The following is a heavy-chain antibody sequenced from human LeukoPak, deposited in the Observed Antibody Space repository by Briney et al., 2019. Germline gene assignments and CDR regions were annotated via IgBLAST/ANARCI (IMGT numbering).Heavy chain of an antibody. Sequence: ASVMVSCKASGYTFTSYFMHWVRQAPGQGLEWMGIINPSGGSTNYAQKFQGRVTMTRDTSTSTVYMELSSLRSEDTAVYYCARAHYYDSSDYGGIEHWGQGTLATVSS. D-gene: IGHD3-22*01. V-gene: IGHV1-46*01. CDR3: ARAHYYDSSDYGGIEH. J-gene: IGHJ1*01. CDR1: GYTFTSYF. CDR2: INPSGGST.